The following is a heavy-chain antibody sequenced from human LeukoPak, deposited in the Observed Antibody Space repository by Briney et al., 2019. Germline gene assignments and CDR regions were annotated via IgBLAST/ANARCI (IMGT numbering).Heavy chain of an antibody. CDR2: IIPILGIA. CDR3: AREALYSSGSYSGYWFDP. J-gene: IGHJ5*02. Sequence: SVKVSCKASGGTFSSYTISWVRQAPGQGLEWMGRIIPILGIANYAQKFQGRVTITADKSTSTAYMELSSLRSEDTAVYYCAREALYSSGSYSGYWFDPWGQGTLVTVSS. CDR1: GGTFSSYT. D-gene: IGHD3-10*01. V-gene: IGHV1-69*04.